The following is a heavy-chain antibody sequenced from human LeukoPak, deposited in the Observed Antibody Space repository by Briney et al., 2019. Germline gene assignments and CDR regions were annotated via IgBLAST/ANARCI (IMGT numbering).Heavy chain of an antibody. CDR3: AKPYYYDSSGYPFDY. CDR2: ISGSGGST. CDR1: GFTFSSYA. Sequence: PGGSLRLSCAASGFTFSSYAMNWVRQAPGKGLEWVSAISGSGGSTYYADSVKGRFTISRDNSKNTLYLQMNSLRAEDTAVYYCAKPYYYDSSGYPFDYWGQGTLVTVSS. J-gene: IGHJ4*02. V-gene: IGHV3-23*01. D-gene: IGHD3-22*01.